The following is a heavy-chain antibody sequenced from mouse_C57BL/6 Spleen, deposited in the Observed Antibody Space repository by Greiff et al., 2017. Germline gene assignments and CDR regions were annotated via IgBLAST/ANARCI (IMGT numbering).Heavy chain of an antibody. J-gene: IGHJ2*01. CDR2: IYPGSGNT. CDR3: ARGSGQDY. CDR1: GYTFTDYY. V-gene: IGHV1-76*01. D-gene: IGHD3-2*02. Sequence: VQLQQSGAELVRPGASVKLSCKASGYTFTDYYINWVKQRPGQGLEWIARIYPGSGNTYYNEKSKGKATLTAEKSSSTAYMQLSSLTSEDSAVYFCARGSGQDYWGQGTTLTVSS.